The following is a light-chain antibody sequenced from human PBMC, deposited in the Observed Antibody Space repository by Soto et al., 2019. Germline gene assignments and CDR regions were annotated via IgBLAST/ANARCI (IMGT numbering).Light chain of an antibody. V-gene: IGLV2-23*01. CDR2: EGG. CDR1: SSDVGNYNL. CDR3: CSFALRSTLI. J-gene: IGLJ2*01. Sequence: QSVLTQPASVSGSPGQSITISCTGTSSDVGNYNLVSWYQQYPGKAPKLMIYEGGKRPSGVSNRFSGSKSGNTASLTISGLQAEDEAVYYCCSFALRSTLIFGGGTKLTVL.